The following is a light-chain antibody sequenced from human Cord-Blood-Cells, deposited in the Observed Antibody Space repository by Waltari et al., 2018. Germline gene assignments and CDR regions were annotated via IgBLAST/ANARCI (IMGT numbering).Light chain of an antibody. CDR3: QQYNSYPWT. Sequence: DIQMTQSPSTLSASVGDRVTITCRASQGISSWLAWYQQKPGKAPKLLLYKASSLESGVPSRFSGSGSGTECTLTISSLQPDDFATYYCQQYNSYPWTFGQGTKVEIK. CDR1: QGISSW. J-gene: IGKJ1*01. V-gene: IGKV1-5*03. CDR2: KAS.